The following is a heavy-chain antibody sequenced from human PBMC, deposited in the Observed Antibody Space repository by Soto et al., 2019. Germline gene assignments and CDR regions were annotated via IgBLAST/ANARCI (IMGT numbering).Heavy chain of an antibody. D-gene: IGHD3-9*01. CDR1: GFTFSSYA. J-gene: IGHJ4*02. CDR2: ISGSGGST. Sequence: GGSLRLSCAASGFTFSSYAMSWVRQAPGKGLEWVSAISGSGGSTYYADSVKGRFTISRDNSKNTLYLQMNSLRAEDTAVYYCAKSVGSYYDILTGYYRADIDGYFDYWGQGTLVTVSS. CDR3: AKSVGSYYDILTGYYRADIDGYFDY. V-gene: IGHV3-23*01.